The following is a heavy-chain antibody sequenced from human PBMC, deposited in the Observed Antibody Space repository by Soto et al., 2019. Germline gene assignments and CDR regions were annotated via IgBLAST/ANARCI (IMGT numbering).Heavy chain of an antibody. CDR3: ARLLFFATGAYYDFWSGYYNDAFDI. CDR2: IYYSGST. D-gene: IGHD3-3*01. Sequence: PSETLSLTCTVSGGSISSSSYYWGWIRQPPGKGLEWIGSIYYSGSTYYNPSLKSRVTISVDTSKNQFSLKLSSVTAADTAVYYCARLLFFATGAYYDFWSGYYNDAFDIWGQGTMVTVSS. V-gene: IGHV4-39*01. CDR1: GGSISSSSYY. J-gene: IGHJ3*02.